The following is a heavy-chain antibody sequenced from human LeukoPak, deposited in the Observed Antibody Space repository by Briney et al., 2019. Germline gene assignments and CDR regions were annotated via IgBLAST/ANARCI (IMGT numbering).Heavy chain of an antibody. Sequence: GGSLRLSCAASGFTFSNYGMHWVRQAPPKGLEWVAVISYDGSNKYYADSVKGRFTISRDNSKNTLYLQMNSLRAEDTAVYSCAKDSRYFDYTHYFDYWGQGTLVTVSS. CDR2: ISYDGSNK. V-gene: IGHV3-30*18. D-gene: IGHD3-9*01. CDR1: GFTFSNYG. J-gene: IGHJ4*02. CDR3: AKDSRYFDYTHYFDY.